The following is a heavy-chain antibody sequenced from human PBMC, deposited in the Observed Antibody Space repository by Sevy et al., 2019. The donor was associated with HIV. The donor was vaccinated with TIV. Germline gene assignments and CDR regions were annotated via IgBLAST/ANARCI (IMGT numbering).Heavy chain of an antibody. CDR3: AKSMGGFDAFDI. J-gene: IGHJ3*02. CDR1: GFTFSSYD. V-gene: IGHV3-23*01. CDR2: ISGSGVST. D-gene: IGHD6-25*01. Sequence: GGSLRFSCAASGFTFSSYDMSWVRQAPGKGLEWVSVISGSGVSTYYADSVKGRFTISRDNSKNTLYLQLNSLRAEDTAVYYCAKSMGGFDAFDIWGKGTMVTVSS.